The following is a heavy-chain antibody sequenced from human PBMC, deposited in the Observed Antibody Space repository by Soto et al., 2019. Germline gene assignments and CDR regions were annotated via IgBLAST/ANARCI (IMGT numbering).Heavy chain of an antibody. J-gene: IGHJ4*02. Sequence: PSETLSRTCAVYGGSFSGYYWSWIRQPPGKGLEWIGEINHSGGTNYNPSLKSRVTISLDTSKNQFSLKLSSVTAADTAVYYCARTYSSSWSPFDYWGQGTLVTVSS. CDR3: ARTYSSSWSPFDY. V-gene: IGHV4-34*01. D-gene: IGHD6-13*01. CDR1: GGSFSGYY. CDR2: INHSGGT.